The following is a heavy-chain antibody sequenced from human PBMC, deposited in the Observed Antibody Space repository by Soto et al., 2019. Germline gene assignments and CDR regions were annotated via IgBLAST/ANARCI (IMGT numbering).Heavy chain of an antibody. CDR3: ARVSLDSPIWFGGDC. CDR2: ISYDGENT. D-gene: IGHD3-10*01. J-gene: IGHJ4*02. CDR1: GFTFSSYS. Sequence: QVQLVESGGDVVQPGRSLRLSCAASGFTFSSYSMHWVRQAPGKGLEWVAVISYDGENTYYADSVKGRFTISRDNSKNTLYLYMNSLRAEDTAVYHCARVSLDSPIWFGGDCWGQGTLVTVSS. V-gene: IGHV3-30*04.